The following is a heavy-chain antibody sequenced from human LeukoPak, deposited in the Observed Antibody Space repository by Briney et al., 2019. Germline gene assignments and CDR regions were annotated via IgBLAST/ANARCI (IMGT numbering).Heavy chain of an antibody. D-gene: IGHD1-26*01. V-gene: IGHV4-59*01. CDR2: IYYSGST. Sequence: PSETLSLTCTGSGRSISSYYWRSIRQPPGKGLECIGYIYYSGSTNYTPSLKSRVTISVDTSKNQFSLKLSSVTAADTAVYYCARFRGGSYNDYWGQGTLVTVSS. J-gene: IGHJ4*02. CDR3: ARFRGGSYNDY. CDR1: GRSISSYY.